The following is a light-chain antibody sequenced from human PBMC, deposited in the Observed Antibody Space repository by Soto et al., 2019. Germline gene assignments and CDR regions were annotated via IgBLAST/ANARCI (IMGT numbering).Light chain of an antibody. CDR3: QQYGSSPPLT. CDR2: GAS. J-gene: IGKJ4*01. CDR1: QSVSSN. V-gene: IGKV3-15*01. Sequence: EIVMTHSPATLSVSPCERAALSCSASQSVSSNLAWYQQKPGQAPRLLIYGASTRATGIPARFSGSGSGTEFTLTISSLQSEDFAVYYCQQYGSSPPLTFGGGTKVDIK.